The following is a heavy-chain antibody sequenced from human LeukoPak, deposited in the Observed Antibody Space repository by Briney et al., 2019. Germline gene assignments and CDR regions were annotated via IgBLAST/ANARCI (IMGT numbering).Heavy chain of an antibody. J-gene: IGHJ4*02. D-gene: IGHD4-23*01. Sequence: GGSLRLSCAAAGFTFSNAWMNWVRQSSGKGLEWVGRIKSKVNGGTTDYAAPVKGRFTISRDDSKNTAYLQMNSLKTEDTAVYYCSTGGYFFDYWGQGILVTVSS. CDR2: IKSKVNGGTT. CDR1: GFTFSNAW. CDR3: STGGYFFDY. V-gene: IGHV3-15*01.